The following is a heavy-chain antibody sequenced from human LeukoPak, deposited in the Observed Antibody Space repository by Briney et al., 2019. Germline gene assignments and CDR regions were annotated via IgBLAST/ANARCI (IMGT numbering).Heavy chain of an antibody. D-gene: IGHD2-2*02. V-gene: IGHV3-30-3*01. CDR1: GYTFSSNA. Sequence: GGSLRLSCAASGYTFSSNAMHWVRQAPGKGLEWVAVISNDGSNQYYVDSVKGRFTISRDNSNNTLYLQMNSVRVEDTSVYFCARSQRGFCSSSSCYKSYFDFWGQGILVTVSS. CDR3: ARSQRGFCSSSSCYKSYFDF. J-gene: IGHJ4*02. CDR2: ISNDGSNQ.